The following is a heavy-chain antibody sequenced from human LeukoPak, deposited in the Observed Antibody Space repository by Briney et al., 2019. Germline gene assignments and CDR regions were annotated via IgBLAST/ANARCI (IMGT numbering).Heavy chain of an antibody. D-gene: IGHD2-15*01. Sequence: GGSLRLSCAASGFTFSSYGMHWVRQAPGKGLEWVAFIRDDGSNKYYADSVKGRFTISRDNSKNTLYLQMNSLRAEDTAVYYCAKASGGSCYCWGQGTLVTVSS. V-gene: IGHV3-30*02. CDR2: IRDDGSNK. J-gene: IGHJ4*02. CDR1: GFTFSSYG. CDR3: AKASGGSCYC.